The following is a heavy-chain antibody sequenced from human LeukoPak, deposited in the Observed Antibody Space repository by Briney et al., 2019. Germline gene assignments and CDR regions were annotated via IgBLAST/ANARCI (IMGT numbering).Heavy chain of an antibody. Sequence: SETLSLTCAVYGGSFSGYYWSWIRQPPGKGLEWIGEINHSGSTNYNPSLKSRVTISIDTSKNQFSLNLSSVTAADTAIFYCARLSGGKMATIDYWGQGTLVTVSS. CDR1: GGSFSGYY. CDR3: ARLSGGKMATIDY. J-gene: IGHJ4*02. CDR2: INHSGST. D-gene: IGHD5-24*01. V-gene: IGHV4-34*01.